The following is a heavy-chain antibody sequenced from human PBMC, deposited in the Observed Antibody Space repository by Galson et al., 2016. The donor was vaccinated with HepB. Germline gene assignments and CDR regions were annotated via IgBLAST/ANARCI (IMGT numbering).Heavy chain of an antibody. J-gene: IGHJ4*02. CDR1: GFSFGNAW. V-gene: IGHV3-15*01. CDR3: ATAMGLFDY. CDR2: IKSKTDGGTT. Sequence: SLRLSCAASGFSFGNAWMSWVRQAPGKGLEWVGRIKSKTDGGTTDYAAPVKGRFTISRDDSKNTLYLQMNSLETEDTAVYYCATAMGLFDYWGQGTLVTVSS. D-gene: IGHD3-10*01.